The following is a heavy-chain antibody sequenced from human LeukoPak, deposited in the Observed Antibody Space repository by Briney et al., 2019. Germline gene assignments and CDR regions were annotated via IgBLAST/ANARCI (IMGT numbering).Heavy chain of an antibody. D-gene: IGHD3-22*01. J-gene: IGHJ4*02. Sequence: GASLRLSCAASGFTFSSYAMSWVRQAPGKGLEWVSAISGSGLSTYYADSVKGRFTISRDNSQNTLYLQMNSLRAEDTAVYYCAKTLSSGYLFDYWGQGTLVTVSS. CDR3: AKTLSSGYLFDY. V-gene: IGHV3-23*01. CDR1: GFTFSSYA. CDR2: ISGSGLST.